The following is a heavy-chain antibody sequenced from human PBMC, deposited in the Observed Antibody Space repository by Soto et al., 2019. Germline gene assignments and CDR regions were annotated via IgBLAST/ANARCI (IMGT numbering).Heavy chain of an antibody. CDR3: ARGILGPAAMFGLFDC. CDR1: GFTFSDYY. Sequence: PVGSLRLSCAASGFTFSDYYMTWIRQTPGKGLEWVSYINYSGATMYYADSVKGRFTISRDNAKKSLYLQMSSLRAEDTAVYYCARGILGPAAMFGLFDCWGQGTLVTVSS. V-gene: IGHV3-11*01. J-gene: IGHJ4*02. D-gene: IGHD2-2*01. CDR2: INYSGATM.